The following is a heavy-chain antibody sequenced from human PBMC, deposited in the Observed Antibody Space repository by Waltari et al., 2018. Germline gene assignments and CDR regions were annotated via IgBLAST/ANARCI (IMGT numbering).Heavy chain of an antibody. CDR2: INHSGST. D-gene: IGHD3-10*01. J-gene: IGHJ4*02. CDR3: ARAYTMVRGAAVGY. Sequence: PPGKGLEWIGEINHSGSTNYNPSLKSRVTISVDTSKNQFSLKLSSVTAADTAVYYCARAYTMVRGAAVGYWGQGTLVTVSS. V-gene: IGHV4-34*01.